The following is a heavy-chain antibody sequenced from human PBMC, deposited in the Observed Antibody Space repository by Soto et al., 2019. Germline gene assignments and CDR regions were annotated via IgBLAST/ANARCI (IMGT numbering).Heavy chain of an antibody. CDR2: ISGSGGST. V-gene: IGHV3-23*01. D-gene: IGHD3-10*01. J-gene: IGHJ4*02. CDR3: AKGGLWFGYRFDY. Sequence: GGSLRLSCAASGFTFSSYAMSWVRQAPGKGLEWVSAISGSGGSTYYADSVKGRFTISSDNSKNTLYLQINNLRAEDAAVYYFAKGGLWFGYRFDYWGQGTLVIVFS. CDR1: GFTFSSYA.